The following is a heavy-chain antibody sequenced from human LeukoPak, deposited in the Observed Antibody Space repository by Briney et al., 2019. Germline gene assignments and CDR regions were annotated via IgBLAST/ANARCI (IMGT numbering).Heavy chain of an antibody. V-gene: IGHV1-69*13. CDR2: IIPIFGTA. CDR1: GYTFTSYY. Sequence: SVKVSCKASGYTFTSYYMHWVRQAPGQGLEWMGGIIPIFGTANYAQKFQGRVTITADESTSTAYMELSSLRSEDTAVYYCARERVDTAMVTYYYYGMDVWGKGTTVTVSS. J-gene: IGHJ6*04. D-gene: IGHD5-18*01. CDR3: ARERVDTAMVTYYYYGMDV.